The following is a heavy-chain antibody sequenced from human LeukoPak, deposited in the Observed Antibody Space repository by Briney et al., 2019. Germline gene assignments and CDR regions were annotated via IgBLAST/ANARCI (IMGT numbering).Heavy chain of an antibody. V-gene: IGHV3-23*01. Sequence: GGSVRLSCAASGFTFRSSAMSWVRQAPGKGPEWVSAISRSGDSTYYADSVKGRFTISRDNAKNSLYLQMNSLRVEDTAVYYCARDRPESGYDNDYWGQGTLVTVSS. D-gene: IGHD5-12*01. CDR2: ISRSGDST. CDR1: GFTFRSSA. J-gene: IGHJ4*02. CDR3: ARDRPESGYDNDY.